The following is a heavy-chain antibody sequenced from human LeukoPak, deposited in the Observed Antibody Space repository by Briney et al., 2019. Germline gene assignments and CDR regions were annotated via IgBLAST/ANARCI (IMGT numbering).Heavy chain of an antibody. D-gene: IGHD2-21*02. CDR3: ARAPVVVTAAPDY. Sequence: SGGSLRLSCAASGFTFSSYAMHWVRQAPGRGLEWVAVISYDGSNKYYADSVKGRFTISRDNSKNTLYLQMNSLRAEETAVYYCARAPVVVTAAPDYWGQGTLVTVSS. J-gene: IGHJ4*02. CDR2: ISYDGSNK. CDR1: GFTFSSYA. V-gene: IGHV3-30*04.